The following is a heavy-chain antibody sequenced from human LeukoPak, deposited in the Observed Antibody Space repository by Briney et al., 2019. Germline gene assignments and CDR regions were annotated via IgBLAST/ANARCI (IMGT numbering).Heavy chain of an antibody. Sequence: ASVKVSCKASGYTFTSYGISWVRQAPGQGLEWMGWISAYSGNTNYAQKLQGRVTMTTDTSTSTAYMELRSLRSDDTAVYYCAREPPSGSYYGYYFDYWGQGTLVTVSS. J-gene: IGHJ4*02. CDR1: GYTFTSYG. CDR2: ISAYSGNT. CDR3: AREPPSGSYYGYYFDY. D-gene: IGHD1-26*01. V-gene: IGHV1-18*01.